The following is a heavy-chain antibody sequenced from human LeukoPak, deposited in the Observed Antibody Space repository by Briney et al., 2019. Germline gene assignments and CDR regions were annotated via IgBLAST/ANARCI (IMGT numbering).Heavy chain of an antibody. CDR2: IWYDGSNK. CDR3: AKTTSASCYHPLDY. V-gene: IGHV3-33*06. Sequence: GGSLRLSCAASGFTFSSYGMHWVRQAPGKGLEWVAVIWYDGSNKYYADSVKGRFTISRDNSKNTLYLQMNSLRVDDTAIYYCAKTTSASCYHPLDYWGQGTLVTVSS. J-gene: IGHJ4*02. CDR1: GFTFSSYG. D-gene: IGHD2-2*01.